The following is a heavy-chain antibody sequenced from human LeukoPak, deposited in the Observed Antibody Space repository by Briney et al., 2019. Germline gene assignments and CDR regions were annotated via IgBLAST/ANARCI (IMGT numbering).Heavy chain of an antibody. D-gene: IGHD6-19*01. CDR2: IVGSGGST. J-gene: IGHJ4*02. CDR3: AKGHSSAWSTWGC. Sequence: PGGSLRLSCAASGVTFSSYVMSWVRQGPGRGLEWVSSIVGSGGSTYYADSVKGRFTISRDISKNTLSLQMNSLRADDTAVYYCAKGHSSAWSTWGCWGPGILVTVSS. CDR1: GVTFSSYV. V-gene: IGHV3-23*01.